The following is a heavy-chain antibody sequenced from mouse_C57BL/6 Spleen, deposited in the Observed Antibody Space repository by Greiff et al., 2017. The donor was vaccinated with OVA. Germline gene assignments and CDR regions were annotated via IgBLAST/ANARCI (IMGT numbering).Heavy chain of an antibody. CDR3: ASDYSNPYYYAMDY. CDR1: GFNIKNSY. D-gene: IGHD2-5*01. Sequence: VQVQQSVAELVRPGASVKLSCTASGFNIKNSYMHWVKQRPEQGLEWIGRIDPANGNTKYAPKFQGKATITADTSSNTAYLQHSSLTYEDTAIYYCASDYSNPYYYAMDYWGQGTSVTVSS. V-gene: IGHV14-3*01. J-gene: IGHJ4*01. CDR2: IDPANGNT.